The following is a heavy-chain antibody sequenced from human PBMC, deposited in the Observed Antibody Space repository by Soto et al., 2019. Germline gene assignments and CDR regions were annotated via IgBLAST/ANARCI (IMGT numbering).Heavy chain of an antibody. Sequence: QVQLQQWGAGLLKPSETLSLTCAVYGGSFSTYYWSWIRQPPGKGLEWIGEINHSGSTNYSPSLKSRVTISVDTSTNQFSLKLSSVTAADTVVYYCARGKGYCNTSSCRECGSCYYDYWGQGTLVSVSS. CDR3: ARGKGYCNTSSCRECGSCYYDY. CDR1: GGSFSTYY. J-gene: IGHJ4*02. CDR2: INHSGST. V-gene: IGHV4-34*01. D-gene: IGHD2-2*01.